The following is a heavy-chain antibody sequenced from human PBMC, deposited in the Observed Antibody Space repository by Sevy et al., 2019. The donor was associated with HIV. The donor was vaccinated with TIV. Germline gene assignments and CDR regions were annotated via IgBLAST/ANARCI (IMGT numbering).Heavy chain of an antibody. Sequence: GGSLRLSCAASGFTFNSYAISWVRQAPGKGLECVSSISGGGGSTYYADSVKGRFTISRANSKNVLSQQMDGLRGEDTALYYCAKDRRRVGVPGSSHYAMDVWGQGTMVTVSS. V-gene: IGHV3-23*01. CDR3: AKDRRRVGVPGSSHYAMDV. CDR2: ISGGGGST. J-gene: IGHJ6*02. CDR1: GFTFNSYA. D-gene: IGHD2-2*01.